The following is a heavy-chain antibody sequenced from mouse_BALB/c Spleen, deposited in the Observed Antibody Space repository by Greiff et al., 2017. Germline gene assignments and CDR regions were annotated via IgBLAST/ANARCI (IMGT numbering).Heavy chain of an antibody. CDR2: ISSGSSTI. CDR1: GFTFSSFG. D-gene: IGHD2-4*01. J-gene: IGHJ4*01. V-gene: IGHV5-17*02. CDR3: ARGTPYDYDGLYAMDY. Sequence: EVNVVESGGGLVQPGGSRKLSCAASGFTFSSFGMHWVRQAPEKGLEWVAYISSGSSTIYYADTVKGRFTISRDNPKNTLFLQMTSLRSEDTAMYYCARGTPYDYDGLYAMDYWGQGTSVTVSS.